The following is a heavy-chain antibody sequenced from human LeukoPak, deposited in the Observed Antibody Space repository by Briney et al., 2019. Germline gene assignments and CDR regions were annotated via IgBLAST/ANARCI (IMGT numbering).Heavy chain of an antibody. CDR1: GYSFISYW. CDR2: IYPGDYDT. D-gene: IGHD4-17*01. J-gene: IGHJ6*02. CDR3: ARRDPATVDV. Sequence: VESRLISCKGSGYSFISYWIAWVRQMPGKGLEWMGIIYPGDYDTRYSPSFQGQVTISVDKSTSTAYLQWSSLKASDSAMYYCARRDPATVDVWGRGPTVPASS. V-gene: IGHV5-51*01.